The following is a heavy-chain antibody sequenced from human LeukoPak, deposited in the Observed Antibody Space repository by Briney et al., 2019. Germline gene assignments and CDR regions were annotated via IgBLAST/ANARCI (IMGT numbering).Heavy chain of an antibody. Sequence: PSETLSLTCTVSGGSISSGSYYWSWIRQPAGKGLEWIGRIYTSGSTNYNPSLKSRVTISVDTSKNQFSLRLSSVTAADTAVYYCARVIAARFDAFDIWGQGTMVTVSS. D-gene: IGHD6-6*01. CDR3: ARVIAARFDAFDI. CDR2: IYTSGST. J-gene: IGHJ3*02. CDR1: GGSISSGSYY. V-gene: IGHV4-61*02.